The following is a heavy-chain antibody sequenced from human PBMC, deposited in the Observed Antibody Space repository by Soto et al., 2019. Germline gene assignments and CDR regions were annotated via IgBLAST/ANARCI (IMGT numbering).Heavy chain of an antibody. CDR2: ISAYNGNT. J-gene: IGHJ5*02. Sequence: ASVKVSCKASGYTFTSYAMHWVRQAPGQRLEWMGWISAYNGNTNYAQKLQGRVTMTTDTSTSTAYMELRSLRSDDTAVYYCARDRHYDYIWGSYRYGHWFDPWGQGTLVTVSS. CDR1: GYTFTSYA. V-gene: IGHV1-18*01. CDR3: ARDRHYDYIWGSYRYGHWFDP. D-gene: IGHD3-16*02.